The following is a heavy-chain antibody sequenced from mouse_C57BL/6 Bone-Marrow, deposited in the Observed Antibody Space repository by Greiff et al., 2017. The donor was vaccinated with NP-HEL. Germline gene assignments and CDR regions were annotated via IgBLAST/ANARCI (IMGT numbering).Heavy chain of an antibody. D-gene: IGHD1-1*01. Sequence: EVMLVESGEGLVKPGGSLKLSCAASGFTFSSSAMSWVRQTPEKRLEWVAYISSGGDYIYYADTVKGRFTISRDTARNTLYLHMSSLKSEDTAMYYCTRDSSYLYYAMDDWGQGTSVTVSS. CDR2: ISSGGDYI. CDR1: GFTFSSSA. CDR3: TRDSSYLYYAMDD. J-gene: IGHJ4*01. V-gene: IGHV5-9-1*02.